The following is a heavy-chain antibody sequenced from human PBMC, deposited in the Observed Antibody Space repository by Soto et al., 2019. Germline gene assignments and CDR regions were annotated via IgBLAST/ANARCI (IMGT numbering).Heavy chain of an antibody. V-gene: IGHV4-59*08. J-gene: IGHJ6*03. CDR3: ARLITIFGVVRPYYYMDV. CDR2: IYYSGST. CDR1: GGSISSYY. D-gene: IGHD3-3*01. Sequence: SETLSLTCTVSGGSISSYYWSWIRQPPGKGLEWIGYIYYSGSTNYNPSLKSRVTISVDTSKNQFSLKLSSVTAADTAVYYCARLITIFGVVRPYYYMDVWGKGTTVTVSS.